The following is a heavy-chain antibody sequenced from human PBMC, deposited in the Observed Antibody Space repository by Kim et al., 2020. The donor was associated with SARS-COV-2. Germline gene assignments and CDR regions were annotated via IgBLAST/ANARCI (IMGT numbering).Heavy chain of an antibody. J-gene: IGHJ4*02. V-gene: IGHV3-9*01. CDR3: AKDMAAAALYYFDY. Sequence: ADSVKGRFTISRDNAKNSLYLQMNSLRAEDTALYYCAKDMAAAALYYFDYWGQGTLVTVSS. D-gene: IGHD6-13*01.